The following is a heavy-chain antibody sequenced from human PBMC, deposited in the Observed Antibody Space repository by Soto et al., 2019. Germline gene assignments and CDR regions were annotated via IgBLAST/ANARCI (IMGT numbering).Heavy chain of an antibody. J-gene: IGHJ4*02. CDR3: ARIPRYSFPTSDDLDS. Sequence: QVQLVQSGAEVRKPGSSVQVSCKASGGTFYTYTFSWVRQAPGQGLEWMGSITPIYPTTHYAEKFQCRLTVTADRSTSTAYMELISLTSDDTAVYYWARIPRYSFPTSDDLDSWGQGTLVTVSS. D-gene: IGHD5-18*01. CDR1: GGTFYTYT. V-gene: IGHV1-69*15. CDR2: ITPIYPTT.